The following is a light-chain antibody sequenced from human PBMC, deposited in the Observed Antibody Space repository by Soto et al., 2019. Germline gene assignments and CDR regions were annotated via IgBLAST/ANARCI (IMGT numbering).Light chain of an antibody. Sequence: QSVLTQPPSVSGSPGQSVAISCTGTSSDVGSYNRVSWYQQPPGAAPKLMIYEVSNRPSGVPDRFSGSKSGNTASLTISGLQAEDEAYYYCNSYTGSSTYVFGTGTKVPVL. V-gene: IGLV2-18*02. CDR3: NSYTGSSTYV. CDR2: EVS. CDR1: SSDVGSYNR. J-gene: IGLJ1*01.